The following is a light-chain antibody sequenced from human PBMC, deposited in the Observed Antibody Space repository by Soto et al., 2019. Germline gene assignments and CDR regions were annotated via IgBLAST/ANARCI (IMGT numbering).Light chain of an antibody. J-gene: IGKJ2*01. CDR2: GAS. Sequence: EIVLTQSPGTLSLPPGERAALSCRASQTLDTDYLTWYQHKPGQAPRLLIFGASSRATGIPDRFSGSGSGTEVTLTFSRLEPEDSAVYYGAQFDGSPYTFGQGTKVDIK. CDR1: QTLDTDY. CDR3: AQFDGSPYT. V-gene: IGKV3-20*01.